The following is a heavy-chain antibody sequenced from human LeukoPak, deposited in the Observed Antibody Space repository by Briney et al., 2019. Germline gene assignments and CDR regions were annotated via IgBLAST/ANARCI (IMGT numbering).Heavy chain of an antibody. V-gene: IGHV4-34*01. CDR3: ARGARSGIAY. Sequence: PSETLSLTCAVYGGSFSGYYWSWIRQPPGKGLEWIGEINHSGSTNYNPSLKSRVTISVDTSKNQFSLKLSSVTAADTAVYYCARGARSGIAYWGQGTLVTVSS. D-gene: IGHD6-13*01. J-gene: IGHJ4*02. CDR2: INHSGST. CDR1: GGSFSGYY.